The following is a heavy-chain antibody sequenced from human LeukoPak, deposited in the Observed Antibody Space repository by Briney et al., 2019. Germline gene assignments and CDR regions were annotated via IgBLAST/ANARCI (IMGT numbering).Heavy chain of an antibody. CDR3: ARMHSGWYYAFDI. D-gene: IGHD6-19*01. Sequence: RSSETLSLTCTVSGGSISSSSYYWGWIRQPPGKGLEWIGSIYYSGSTYYNPSLKSRVTISVDTSKNQFSLKLSSVTAADTAVYYCARMHSGWYYAFDIWGQGTMVTVSS. CDR1: GGSISSSSYY. V-gene: IGHV4-39*07. CDR2: IYYSGST. J-gene: IGHJ3*02.